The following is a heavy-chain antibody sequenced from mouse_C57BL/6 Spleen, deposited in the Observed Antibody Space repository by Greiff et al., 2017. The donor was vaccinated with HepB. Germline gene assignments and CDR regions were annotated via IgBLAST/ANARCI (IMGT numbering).Heavy chain of an antibody. CDR2: ISSGGDYI. Sequence: EVQGVESGEGLVKPGGSLKLSCAASGFTFSSYAMSWVRQTPEKRLEWVAYISSGGDYIYYADTVKGRFTISRDNARNTLYLQMSSLKSEDTAMYYCTRDLYYGSSSRAMDYWGQGTSVTVSS. D-gene: IGHD1-1*01. CDR3: TRDLYYGSSSRAMDY. J-gene: IGHJ4*01. CDR1: GFTFSSYA. V-gene: IGHV5-9-1*02.